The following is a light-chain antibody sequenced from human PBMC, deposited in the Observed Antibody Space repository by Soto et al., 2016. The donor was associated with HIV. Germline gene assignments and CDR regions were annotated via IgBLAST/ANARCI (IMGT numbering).Light chain of an antibody. V-gene: IGLV3-19*01. CDR3: LSWDNGDV. Sequence: SSELTQDPSVSVALGQTVRITCQGDSLRSYSASWYQQKPGQAPVLVIYGENIRPSGIPDRFSGSNSGDTVSLTITGAQADGEADYYCLSWDNGDVFGSGTKVTVL. J-gene: IGLJ1*01. CDR2: GEN. CDR1: SLRSYS.